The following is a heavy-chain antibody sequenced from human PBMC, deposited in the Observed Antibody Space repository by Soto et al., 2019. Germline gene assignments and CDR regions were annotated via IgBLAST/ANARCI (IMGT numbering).Heavy chain of an antibody. CDR2: IYYSGSA. Sequence: QVQLQESGPGLVKPSQTLSLTCTVSGGSISSGDYYWSWIRQHPGKGLEWIGYIYYSGSAYYNPSLKSRVIISVDTSKNQFSLKLRSVTAADTAVYYCARVLYYGSGTSDYWGQGTLVTVSS. V-gene: IGHV4-31*03. CDR1: GGSISSGDYY. J-gene: IGHJ4*02. CDR3: ARVLYYGSGTSDY. D-gene: IGHD3-10*01.